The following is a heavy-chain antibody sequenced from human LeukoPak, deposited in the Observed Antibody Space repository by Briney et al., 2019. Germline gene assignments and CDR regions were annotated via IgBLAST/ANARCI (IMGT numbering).Heavy chain of an antibody. CDR1: GGSISSYY. Sequence: FETLSLTCTVSGGSISSYYWSWIRQPAGKGLEWIGHIYNSGSTNYNPSLKGRVTMSVATSKNQFSLHLSSVTAADTAVYYCARSASLVTAPGLYYFDYWGQGTLAAVSS. D-gene: IGHD6-13*01. V-gene: IGHV4-4*07. J-gene: IGHJ4*02. CDR3: ARSASLVTAPGLYYFDY. CDR2: IYNSGST.